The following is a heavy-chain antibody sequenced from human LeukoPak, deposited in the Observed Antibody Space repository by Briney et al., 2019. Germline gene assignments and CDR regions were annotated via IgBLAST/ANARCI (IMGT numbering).Heavy chain of an antibody. V-gene: IGHV1-69*06. CDR3: ARGGITMIVVVTGNYAFDI. CDR2: IIPIFGTA. CDR1: GGTFSSYA. Sequence: AAVKVSCKASGGTFSSYAISWVRQAPGQGLAWMGGIIPIFGTANYAQKFQGRVTITADKSTSTAYMDLSSLRSDDTAVYYCARGGITMIVVVTGNYAFDIWGQGTMVTVSS. D-gene: IGHD3-22*01. J-gene: IGHJ3*02.